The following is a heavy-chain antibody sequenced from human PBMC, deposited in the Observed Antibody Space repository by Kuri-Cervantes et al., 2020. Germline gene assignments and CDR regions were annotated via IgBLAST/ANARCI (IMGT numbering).Heavy chain of an antibody. J-gene: IGHJ4*02. V-gene: IGHV3-66*01. CDR2: IYSGGST. CDR1: GFTVSSNY. Sequence: GESLKISCAASGFTVSSNYMSWVRQAPGKGLEWASVIYSGGSTYYADSVKGRFTISRDNSKNTLYLQMNSLRAEDTAVYYCAKDSYWGQGTLVTVSS. CDR3: AKDSY.